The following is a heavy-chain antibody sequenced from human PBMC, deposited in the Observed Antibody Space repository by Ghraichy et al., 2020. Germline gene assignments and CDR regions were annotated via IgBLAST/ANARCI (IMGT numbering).Heavy chain of an antibody. Sequence: SVKVSCKAAGGSFSTQPISLEQEAPGQGLEWMGGIIPMFRKSHYAQKFEGRVTISADRFTSTAFLEVSSLRSEDTAEYYVAKGDSGGGYYPILKIWGQGTMVTVSA. CDR1: GGSFSTQP. CDR2: IIPMFRKS. D-gene: IGHD3-3*01. CDR3: AKGDSGGGYYPILKI. V-gene: IGHV1-69*06. J-gene: IGHJ3*01.